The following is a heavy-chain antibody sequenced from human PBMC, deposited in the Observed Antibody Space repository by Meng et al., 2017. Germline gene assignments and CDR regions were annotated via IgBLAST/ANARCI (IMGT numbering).Heavy chain of an antibody. CDR1: GPRFTAGW. V-gene: IGHV3-15*01. D-gene: IGHD6-13*01. Sequence: ELARGWSGCGLVSPGWFLGISFVASGPRFTAGWMSWVRQAPGQGMDWVGRIKRNRDGGTIDYAARVKGRFTISSDESKNTLYLQMDSLITEDTAVYVCATGAAAADHWGQGTLVTVSS. CDR3: ATGAAAADH. CDR2: IKRNRDGGTI. J-gene: IGHJ4*02.